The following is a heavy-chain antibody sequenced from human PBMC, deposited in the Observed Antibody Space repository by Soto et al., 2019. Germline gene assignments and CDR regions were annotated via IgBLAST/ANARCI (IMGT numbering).Heavy chain of an antibody. CDR2: ISGSGGST. J-gene: IGHJ2*01. CDR3: AKVGEDYYDSRGVDWYLDL. Sequence: PGGSLRLSCAASGFTFSSYAMSWVRQAPGKGLEWVSAISGSGGSTYYADSVKGRFTISRDNSKNTLYLQMNSLRAEDTAVYYCAKVGEDYYDSRGVDWYLDLWGRGTLVTVSS. D-gene: IGHD3-22*01. V-gene: IGHV3-23*01. CDR1: GFTFSSYA.